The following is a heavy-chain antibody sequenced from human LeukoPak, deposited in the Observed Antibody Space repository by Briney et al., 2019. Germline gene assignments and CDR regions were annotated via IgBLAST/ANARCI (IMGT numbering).Heavy chain of an antibody. V-gene: IGHV3-21*01. J-gene: IGHJ4*02. CDR2: ISSSSSYI. Sequence: GGSLRLSCAASGFTFSSYSMNWVRQAPGKGLEWVSSISSSSSYIYYADSVKGRFTISRDNAKNSLYLQMNSLRAEDAAVYYCARVIPGTAFYWGQGTLVTVSS. CDR1: GFTFSSYS. D-gene: IGHD1-7*01. CDR3: ARVIPGTAFY.